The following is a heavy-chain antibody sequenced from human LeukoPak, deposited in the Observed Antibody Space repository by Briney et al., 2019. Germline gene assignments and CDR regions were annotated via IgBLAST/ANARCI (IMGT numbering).Heavy chain of an antibody. CDR3: ASASRIAAAGDY. D-gene: IGHD6-13*01. Sequence: GGSLRLSCAASGFTFSSYWMSWVRQAPGKGLEWVANIKQDGSEKYYVDSVKGRFTISRDNAKNSLYLQMNSLRAEDTAVYYRASASRIAAAGDYWGQGTLVTVSS. J-gene: IGHJ4*02. V-gene: IGHV3-7*01. CDR2: IKQDGSEK. CDR1: GFTFSSYW.